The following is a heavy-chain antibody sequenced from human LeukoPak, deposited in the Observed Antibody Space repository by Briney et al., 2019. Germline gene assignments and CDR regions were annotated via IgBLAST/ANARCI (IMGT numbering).Heavy chain of an antibody. D-gene: IGHD2-2*01. V-gene: IGHV3-53*01. CDR2: IYSGGST. CDR3: ARLACSSTSCPLRY. J-gene: IGHJ4*02. CDR1: GFTVSSNY. Sequence: GGSLRLSCAASGFTVSSNYRSWVRQAPGKGLEWVSVIYSGGSTYYADSVKGRFTISRDNSKNTLYLQMNSLRAEDTAVYYCARLACSSTSCPLRYWGQGTLVTVSS.